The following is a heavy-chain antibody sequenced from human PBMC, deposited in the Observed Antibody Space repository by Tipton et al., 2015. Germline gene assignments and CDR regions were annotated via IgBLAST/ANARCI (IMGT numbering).Heavy chain of an antibody. CDR1: GGPITSSAYY. CDR2: VYFSGTT. J-gene: IGHJ6*02. CDR3: ARDLEHGMDV. V-gene: IGHV4-39*07. D-gene: IGHD5-24*01. Sequence: TLSLTCTVSGGPITSSAYYWGWIRQPPGKGLEWIGSVYFSGTTYHNPSLKSRVTISMDPSKNQFSLTLNSVAAADTAVYYCARDLEHGMDVWGHGTTVTVSS.